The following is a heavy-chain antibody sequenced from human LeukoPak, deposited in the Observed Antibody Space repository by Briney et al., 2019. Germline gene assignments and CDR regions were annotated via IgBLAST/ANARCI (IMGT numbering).Heavy chain of an antibody. CDR2: IYPGDSDT. CDR3: ARLGSQMFIDY. D-gene: IGHD1-26*01. J-gene: IGHJ4*02. V-gene: IGHV5-51*01. CDR1: GYNFTNYW. Sequence: GESLKISCKGSGYNFTNYWIGWVRQLPGKGLEWMGIIYPGDSDTRYSPSFQGQVTISVDKSISTAYLQWSSLKASDTAMYYCARLGSQMFIDYWGQGTLVTVSS.